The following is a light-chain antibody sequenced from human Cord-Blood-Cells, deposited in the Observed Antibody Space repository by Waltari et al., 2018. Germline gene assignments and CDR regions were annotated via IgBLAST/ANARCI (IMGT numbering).Light chain of an antibody. V-gene: IGLV3-1*01. CDR1: KLGAKY. CDR2: QDS. Sequence: SYELTQPPSVSVSPGQTASITCSGDKLGAKYACWYQQKPDQSPVLVIYQDSKRPSGIPGRLSGSNSGNTATLTISGTQAMDEADYYCQAWDSSTYVIGTGTKVTVL. J-gene: IGLJ1*01. CDR3: QAWDSSTYV.